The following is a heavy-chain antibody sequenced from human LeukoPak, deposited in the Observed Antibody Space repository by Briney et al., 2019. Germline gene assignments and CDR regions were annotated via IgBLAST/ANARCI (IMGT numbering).Heavy chain of an antibody. CDR2: IYYSGST. CDR3: ARAPYGGKGWYFDL. V-gene: IGHV4-59*01. Sequence: SETPSLTCTVSGGSISSYYWSWIRQPPGKGLEWIGYIYYSGSTNYNPSLKSRVTISVDTSKNQFSLKLSSVTAADTAVYYCARAPYGGKGWYFDLWGRGTLVTVFS. CDR1: GGSISSYY. D-gene: IGHD4-23*01. J-gene: IGHJ2*01.